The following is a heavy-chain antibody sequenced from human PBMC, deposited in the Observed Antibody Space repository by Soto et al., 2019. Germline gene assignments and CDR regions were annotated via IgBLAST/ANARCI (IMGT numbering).Heavy chain of an antibody. J-gene: IGHJ6*02. Sequence: QVQLVQSGAEVKKPGASVKVPCKASGYTFTSYDINWGRQATGQGLEWMGWMNPNSGNTGYAQKFQGRVTMTRNTSISTAYKELSSLRSEDTAVYYCSREVNFYGLDVWGLGTTVTVSS. V-gene: IGHV1-8*01. CDR3: SREVNFYGLDV. CDR1: GYTFTSYD. CDR2: MNPNSGNT.